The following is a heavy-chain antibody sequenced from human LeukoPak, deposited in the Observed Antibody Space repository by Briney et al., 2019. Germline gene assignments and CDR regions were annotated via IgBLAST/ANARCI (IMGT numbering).Heavy chain of an antibody. D-gene: IGHD3-10*01. V-gene: IGHV3-23*01. J-gene: IGHJ4*02. CDR2: ISGRSGDT. CDR1: GFTVSSNY. CDR3: APYEGIGAR. Sequence: SGGSLRLSCAASGFTVSSNYMSWVRQAPGKGLEWVSAISGRSGDTYYAASVKGRFTISRDNSKNTLYLQMNTLRAEDTAVYYCAPYEGIGARGGQGTLVTVSS.